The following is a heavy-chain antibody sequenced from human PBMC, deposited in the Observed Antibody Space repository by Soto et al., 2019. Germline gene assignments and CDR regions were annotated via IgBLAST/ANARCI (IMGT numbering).Heavy chain of an antibody. CDR3: ARGTPVTTGGGMDV. CDR1: GGTFSSYT. D-gene: IGHD4-17*01. Sequence: QVQLVQSGAEVKKPGSSVKVSCKASGGTFSSYTISWVRQAPGQGLEWMGRIIPILGIANYAQKFQGRVTXNAXKXKSTAYMELSGLRSEDTAVYYCARGTPVTTGGGMDVWGQGTTVTVSS. J-gene: IGHJ6*02. CDR2: IIPILGIA. V-gene: IGHV1-69*02.